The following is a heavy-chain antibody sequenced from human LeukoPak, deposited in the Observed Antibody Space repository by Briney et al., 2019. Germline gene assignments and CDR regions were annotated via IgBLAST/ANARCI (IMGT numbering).Heavy chain of an antibody. CDR1: GFTFSSYD. CDR3: AKVGSGWYPGAFDY. V-gene: IGHV3-23*01. Sequence: GSLRLSCAASGFTFSSYDMSWLRQAPGKGLEWVSAISGSGGSTYYADSVKGRFTISRDNSQNTLYLQMNSLRAEDSAVYYCAKVGSGWYPGAFDYWGQGTLLTVSS. CDR2: ISGSGGST. J-gene: IGHJ4*02. D-gene: IGHD6-19*01.